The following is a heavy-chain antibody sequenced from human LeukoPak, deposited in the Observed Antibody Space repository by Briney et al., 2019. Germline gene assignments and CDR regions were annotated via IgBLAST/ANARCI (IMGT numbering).Heavy chain of an antibody. Sequence: GGSLRLSCAASGFTLSSHGMHWVRQAPGKGLEWVAFSSHDGTNRYYADSMQGRFTISRDNSKNTLFLQMSSLEPEDTAVYYCAKGATVTGYYPDLWGQGTLVIISS. J-gene: IGHJ5*02. CDR2: SSHDGTNR. CDR1: GFTLSSHG. CDR3: AKGATVTGYYPDL. D-gene: IGHD4-17*01. V-gene: IGHV3-30*18.